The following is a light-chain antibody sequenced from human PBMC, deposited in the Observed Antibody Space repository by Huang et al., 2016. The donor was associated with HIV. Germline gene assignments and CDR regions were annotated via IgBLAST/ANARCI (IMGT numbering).Light chain of an antibody. CDR2: AAS. CDR1: QTISTF. Sequence: DIQMTQSPSPLSASVGDRISITCRASQTISTFLNWYQQKPGKAPKLLIYAASNLQSGVSSRFSGTGSGTLFTLTVTGLLPDDFATYFCQQTSSVPLTFGGGTKVEMK. CDR3: QQTSSVPLT. J-gene: IGKJ4*01. V-gene: IGKV1-39*01.